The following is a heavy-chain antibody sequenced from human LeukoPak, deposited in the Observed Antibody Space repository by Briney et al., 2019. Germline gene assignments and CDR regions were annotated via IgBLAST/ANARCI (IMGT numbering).Heavy chain of an antibody. V-gene: IGHV4-39*07. J-gene: IGHJ6*03. D-gene: IGHD1-26*01. Sequence: GSLRLSCAASGFTFSSYEMNWVRQPPGKGLEWIGSIYYSGSTYYNPSLKSRVTISVDTSKNQFSLKLSSVTAADTAVYYCARDKYSGSYPTYYYYYMDVWGKGTTVTISS. CDR2: IYYSGST. CDR3: ARDKYSGSYPTYYYYYMDV. CDR1: GFTFSSYE.